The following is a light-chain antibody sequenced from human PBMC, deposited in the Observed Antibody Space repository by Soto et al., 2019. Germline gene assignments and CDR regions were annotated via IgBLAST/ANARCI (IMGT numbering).Light chain of an antibody. J-gene: IGLJ1*01. CDR3: SSYTSSSTPYV. CDR2: DVS. CDR1: SSDVGDYNY. Sequence: QSVLTKPASVTGSPGGSITISCTGTSSDVGDYNYVSWYQQHPGKAPKPMIYDVSNRPSGVSNRFSGSKSGNTASLTISGLQAEDEADYYCSSYTSSSTPYVFGTGTKVTVL. V-gene: IGLV2-14*01.